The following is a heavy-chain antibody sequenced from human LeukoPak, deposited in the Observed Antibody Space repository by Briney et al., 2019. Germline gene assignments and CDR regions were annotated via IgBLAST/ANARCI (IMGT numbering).Heavy chain of an antibody. V-gene: IGHV1-2*06. Sequence: EASVKVSCKASGYTFTGYYMHWVRQAPGQGLEWMGRINPNSGGTNCAQKFQGRVTMTRDTSISTAYMELSRLRSDDTAVYYCARGDYGSGSYPYFDYWGQGTLVTVSS. CDR3: ARGDYGSGSYPYFDY. CDR1: GYTFTGYY. CDR2: INPNSGGT. D-gene: IGHD3-10*01. J-gene: IGHJ4*02.